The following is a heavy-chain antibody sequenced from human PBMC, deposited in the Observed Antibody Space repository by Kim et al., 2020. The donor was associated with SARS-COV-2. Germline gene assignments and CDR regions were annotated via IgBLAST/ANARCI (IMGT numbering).Heavy chain of an antibody. Sequence: KGRFTISRDNAKNSLYLQMNSLRAEDTAVYYCARAGPYYYDSSGYYALYFQHWGQGTLVTVSS. D-gene: IGHD3-22*01. J-gene: IGHJ1*01. V-gene: IGHV3-11*05. CDR3: ARAGPYYYDSSGYYALYFQH.